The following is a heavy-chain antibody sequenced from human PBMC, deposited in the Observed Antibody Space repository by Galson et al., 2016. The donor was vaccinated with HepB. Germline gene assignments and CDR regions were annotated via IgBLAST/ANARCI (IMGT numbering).Heavy chain of an antibody. Sequence: SETLSLTCTVSGASINGSTWWTWIRQAPGRGLEWIGEIYHTGTTNNNPFLSSRFTLSIDKSRNQFSLNLTSATAADTDVYYCARAAVVPGARMVFDPWGQGTLVTVSS. V-gene: IGHV4-4*02. J-gene: IGHJ5*02. CDR3: ARAAVVPGARMVFDP. CDR2: IYHTGTT. CDR1: GASINGSTW. D-gene: IGHD2-2*01.